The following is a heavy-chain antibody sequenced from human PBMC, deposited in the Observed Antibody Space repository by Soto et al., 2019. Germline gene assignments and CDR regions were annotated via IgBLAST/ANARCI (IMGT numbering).Heavy chain of an antibody. CDR2: ISWNSGSI. CDR3: EKDSGSSSWYYFDY. J-gene: IGHJ4*02. Sequence: GVSLRLSCAASGFTFDYYAIHWVPQAPGKGLEWVSGISWNSGSIGYSEXVKGRFTISRDNAKNSLYMQMKSLRAEDTALYYCEKDSGSSSWYYFDYCGQGTLVPVYS. CDR1: GFTFDYYA. D-gene: IGHD6-13*01. V-gene: IGHV3-9*01.